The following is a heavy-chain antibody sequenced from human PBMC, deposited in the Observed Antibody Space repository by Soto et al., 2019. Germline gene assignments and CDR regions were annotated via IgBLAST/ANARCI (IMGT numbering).Heavy chain of an antibody. D-gene: IGHD6-19*01. CDR1: GGSISSSSYY. J-gene: IGHJ6*02. CDR3: ARLDYSSGWYRYNYGMDV. CDR2: IYYSEST. V-gene: IGHV4-39*01. Sequence: PSETLSLTCSVSGGSISSSSYYWVWILQPPGKGLEWIGSIYYSESTYYNPSLESRVTISVDTSKNQFSLKLSSATAADTAVYYCARLDYSSGWYRYNYGMDVWGQGTTVTVSS.